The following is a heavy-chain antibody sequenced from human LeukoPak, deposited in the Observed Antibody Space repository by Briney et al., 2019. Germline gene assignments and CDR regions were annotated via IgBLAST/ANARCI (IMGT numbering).Heavy chain of an antibody. CDR2: ITISEDTT. CDR3: AKLTIFGVVIMGYFDY. V-gene: IGHV3-23*01. Sequence: GGSLRLSCAASGFTFSIHAMSWVRQAPGKGLERVSIITISEDTTSYADSVKGRFTISRDNSKSTLYLLMNSLRAEDTAVYYCAKLTIFGVVIMGYFDYWGQGTLVTVSS. D-gene: IGHD3-3*01. CDR1: GFTFSIHA. J-gene: IGHJ4*02.